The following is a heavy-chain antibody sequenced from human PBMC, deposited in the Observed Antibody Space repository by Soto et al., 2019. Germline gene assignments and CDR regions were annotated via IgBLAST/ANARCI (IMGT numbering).Heavy chain of an antibody. V-gene: IGHV1-2*02. CDR1: GYMFTGFS. CDR2: INPNNGVT. CDR3: AAAAIPVAGRHPDF. Sequence: QVQLVQSGAEVKRPGASVKVSCKASGYMFTGFSLHWVRQAPGQGLEWMGWINPNNGVTTYAKNFQGRVTMTRDSSISTAYMELSSLRSDDTAVYFCAAAAIPVAGRHPDFWGQGTVVTVS. D-gene: IGHD6-19*01. J-gene: IGHJ4*02.